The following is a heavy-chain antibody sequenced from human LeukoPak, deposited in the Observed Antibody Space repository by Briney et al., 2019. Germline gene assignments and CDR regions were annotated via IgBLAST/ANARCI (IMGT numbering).Heavy chain of an antibody. D-gene: IGHD3-10*01. J-gene: IGHJ4*02. CDR1: GFTFSSYG. CDR3: AKGGAVRGVQSGRFDD. CDR2: ITGSGGTT. Sequence: PGGSLRLSCAASGFTFSSYGMSWVRQAPGKGLEWVSGITGSGGTTLYADSVQGRSTISRDNSRSTLFLQMNSLTADDTAAYYCAKGGAVRGVQSGRFDDWGQGTLVTVSS. V-gene: IGHV3-23*01.